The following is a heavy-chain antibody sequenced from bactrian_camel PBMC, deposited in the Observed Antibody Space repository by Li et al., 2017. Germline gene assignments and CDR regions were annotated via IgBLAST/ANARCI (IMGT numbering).Heavy chain of an antibody. J-gene: IGHJ4*01. CDR2: IYGGSRNT. Sequence: HVQLVESGGGSVQAGGSLTLSCEVYGATSPLTYSTVGWFRQAPGKEREGVASIYGGSRNTYYADSVRGRFTISQNDAKDTVYLQMDSLKPEDTAMYFCAANGPCRVIATQPMVSEYDHWGQGTQVTVS. D-gene: IGHD4*01. CDR3: AANGPCRVIATQPMVSEYDH. CDR1: GATSPLTYST. V-gene: IGHV3-3*01.